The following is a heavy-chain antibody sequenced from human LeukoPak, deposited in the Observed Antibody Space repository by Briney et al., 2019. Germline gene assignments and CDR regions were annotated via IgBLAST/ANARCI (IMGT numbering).Heavy chain of an antibody. CDR2: IWADGIKN. Sequence: GGSLRLSCAASGFTVSNYGIHWVRQAPGKGLEWVADIWADGIKNFYSDSVKGRFTISRDNSKNTLYLQMNSLRAEDTAVYYCAKARSPPMVVVIGNDYWGQGTLVTVSS. V-gene: IGHV3-33*06. D-gene: IGHD3-22*01. J-gene: IGHJ4*02. CDR3: AKARSPPMVVVIGNDY. CDR1: GFTVSNYG.